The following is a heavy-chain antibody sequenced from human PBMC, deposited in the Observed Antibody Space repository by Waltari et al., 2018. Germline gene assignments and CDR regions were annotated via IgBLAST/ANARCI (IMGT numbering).Heavy chain of an antibody. CDR2: TYYSGST. J-gene: IGHJ6*02. CDR3: ARERGFRELFGLDV. CDR1: GGSISSCDCY. Sequence: QVQLQVSGPGLLTPSQTLSLPCPVSGGSISSCDCYWPWNAQPPRQGLEWIGYTYYSGSTYYNPSLKSRVTISVDTAKNKFSLKLSSVTAADTAVYYCARERGFRELFGLDVWGQGTTVTVSS. D-gene: IGHD3-10*01. V-gene: IGHV4-30-4*08.